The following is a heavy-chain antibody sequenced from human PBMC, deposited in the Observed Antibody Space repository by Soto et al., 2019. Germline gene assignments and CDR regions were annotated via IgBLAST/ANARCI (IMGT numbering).Heavy chain of an antibody. CDR3: GIAVAGTSGWFDP. Sequence: PSETLSLPCSVSGGSISNIVYFWAWIRQPPGKGLEYIGSIYYSGSTYHNPSLKSRVTMSVDTSKNQFSLKLISVTAADTAVYYCGIAVAGTSGWFDPWGQGTLVTVSS. CDR2: IYYSGST. D-gene: IGHD6-19*01. J-gene: IGHJ5*02. V-gene: IGHV4-39*01. CDR1: GGSISNIVYF.